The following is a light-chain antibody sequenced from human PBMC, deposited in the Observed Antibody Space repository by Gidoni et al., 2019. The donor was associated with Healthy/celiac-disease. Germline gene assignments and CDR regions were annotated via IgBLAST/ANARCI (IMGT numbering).Light chain of an antibody. Sequence: ELVMTQSQATLSVSPGESATLSCRASQSVSSNLAWYLQKPGQAPRLLIYGASTRATGIPARFSGSGSGTEFTLTISSLQSEDFAVYYCQQYNNWPPYTFGQGTKLEIK. J-gene: IGKJ2*01. V-gene: IGKV3-15*01. CDR2: GAS. CDR3: QQYNNWPPYT. CDR1: QSVSSN.